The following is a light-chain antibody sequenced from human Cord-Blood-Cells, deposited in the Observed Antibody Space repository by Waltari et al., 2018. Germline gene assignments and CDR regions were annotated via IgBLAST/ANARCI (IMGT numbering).Light chain of an antibody. CDR1: QSISSW. J-gene: IGKJ1*01. Sequence: DIQTTQSPSTLSASVGDRVTITCRASQSISSWLAWYQQKPGKAPKLLIYDASSLESGVPSRFSGSGSGTEFTLTISSLQPDDFATYYCQQYKSYGTFGQGTKVEIK. CDR2: DAS. CDR3: QQYKSYGT. V-gene: IGKV1-5*01.